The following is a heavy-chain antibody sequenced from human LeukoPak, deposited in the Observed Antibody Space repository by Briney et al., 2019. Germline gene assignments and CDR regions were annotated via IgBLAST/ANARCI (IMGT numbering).Heavy chain of an antibody. CDR3: ARARKDSSGYYLSDY. V-gene: IGHV1-18*01. CDR1: GYTFTSYG. D-gene: IGHD3-22*01. CDR2: ISAYNGNT. Sequence: GASVKVSCKASGYTFTSYGISWVRQAPGQGLEWMGWISAYNGNTNYAQKFQGRVTMTRNTSISTAYMELSSLRSEDTAVYYCARARKDSSGYYLSDYWGQGTLVTVSS. J-gene: IGHJ4*02.